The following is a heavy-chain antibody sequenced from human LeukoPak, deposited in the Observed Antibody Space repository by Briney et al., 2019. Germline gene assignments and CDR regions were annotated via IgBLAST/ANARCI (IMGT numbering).Heavy chain of an antibody. Sequence: PGGSLRLSCAASGFTFSDYYMSWVRQAPGKGLEWVSAISGSGSSTYYADSVKGRFTITRDNSENTLYLQMNSLRAEDTAVYYCAKDVPPTYYYDSRGYYFDSWGQGTLVTVSS. CDR2: ISGSGSST. D-gene: IGHD3-22*01. CDR3: AKDVPPTYYYDSRGYYFDS. CDR1: GFTFSDYY. J-gene: IGHJ4*02. V-gene: IGHV3-23*01.